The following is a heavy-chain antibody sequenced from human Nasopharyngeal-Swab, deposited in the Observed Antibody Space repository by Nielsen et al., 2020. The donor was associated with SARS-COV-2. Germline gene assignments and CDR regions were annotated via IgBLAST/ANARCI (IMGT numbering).Heavy chain of an antibody. Sequence: GESLKISCAASGFTFSSYAMSRVRQAPGKGLEWVSAVSYTGERTYYADSVKGRFTISRDNSKNTLYLQMNSLRPEDTAVYYCAKGDESSGIFDYWGQGSLVTVSS. CDR2: VSYTGERT. CDR3: AKGDESSGIFDY. J-gene: IGHJ4*02. D-gene: IGHD3-22*01. V-gene: IGHV3-23*01. CDR1: GFTFSSYA.